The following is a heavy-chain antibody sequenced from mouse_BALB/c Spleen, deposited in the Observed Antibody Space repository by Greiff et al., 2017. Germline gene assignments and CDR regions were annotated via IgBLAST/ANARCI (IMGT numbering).Heavy chain of an antibody. CDR3: ARDPYGNYGDYAMDY. CDR1: GFTFSDYY. Sequence: EVQWVESGGGLVKPGGSLKLSCAASGFTFSDYYMSWVRQTPEKRLEWVATISDGGSYTYYPDSVKGRFTIARDNAKNNLYLQMSSLKSEDTAMYYCARDPYGNYGDYAMDYWGQGTSVTVSS. V-gene: IGHV5-4*02. J-gene: IGHJ4*01. D-gene: IGHD2-1*01. CDR2: ISDGGSYT.